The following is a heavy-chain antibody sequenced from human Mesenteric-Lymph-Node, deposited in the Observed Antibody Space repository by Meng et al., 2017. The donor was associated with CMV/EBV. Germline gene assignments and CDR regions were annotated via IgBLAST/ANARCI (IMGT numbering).Heavy chain of an antibody. V-gene: IGHV4-34*01. CDR2: INHSGST. CDR1: GGSFSGYY. D-gene: IGHD1/OR15-1a*01. CDR3: ARGPNKVRYYYYYGMDV. J-gene: IGHJ6*02. Sequence: GSLRLSCAVYGGSFSGYYWSWIRQPPGKGLEWIGEINHSGSTNYNPSLKSRVTISVDTSKNQFSLKLSSVTAADTAVYYCARGPNKVRYYYYYGMDVWGQGTTVTVSS.